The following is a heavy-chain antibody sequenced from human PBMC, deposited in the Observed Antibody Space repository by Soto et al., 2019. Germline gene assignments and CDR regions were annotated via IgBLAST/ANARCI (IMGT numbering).Heavy chain of an antibody. CDR1: GGSISSGGYY. J-gene: IGHJ5*02. Sequence: QVQLQESGPGLVKPSQTLSLTCTVSGGSISSGGYYWSWIRQHPGKGLDWIGYIYYSGSTYYHPSLKGRVTISVDTSKNQFSLKLSSVTAADTAVYYCARALAAAGWFAPWGQGTLVTVSS. V-gene: IGHV4-31*03. CDR2: IYYSGST. CDR3: ARALAAAGWFAP. D-gene: IGHD6-13*01.